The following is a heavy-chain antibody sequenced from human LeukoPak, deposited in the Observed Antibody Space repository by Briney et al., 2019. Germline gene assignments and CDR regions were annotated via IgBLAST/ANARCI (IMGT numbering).Heavy chain of an antibody. V-gene: IGHV3-23*01. J-gene: IGHJ6*04. CDR2: ISGSGGST. CDR3: AKYDGSGSYYYYYYGMDV. Sequence: GGSLRLSCAASGFTFSRYAMSWVRQAPGKGLEWVSAISGSGGSTYYADSVKGRFTISRDNSKNTLYLQMNSLRAEDTAVYYCAKYDGSGSYYYYYYGMDVWGKGTTVTVFS. CDR1: GFTFSRYA. D-gene: IGHD3-10*01.